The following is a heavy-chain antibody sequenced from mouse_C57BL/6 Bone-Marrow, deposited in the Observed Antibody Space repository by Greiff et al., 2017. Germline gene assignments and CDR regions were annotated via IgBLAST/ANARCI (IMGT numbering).Heavy chain of an antibody. CDR3: ARLYDGYYARDY. J-gene: IGHJ4*01. Sequence: VQLKQSGGDLVKPGGSLKLSCAASGFTFSSYGMSWVRQTPDKRLEWVATISSGGSYTYYTERVKGRFTISRDNAKTTLYLQMSSLKSEDTAIYYCARLYDGYYARDYWGQGTSVTVSS. CDR2: ISSGGSYT. CDR1: GFTFSSYG. V-gene: IGHV5-6*01. D-gene: IGHD2-3*01.